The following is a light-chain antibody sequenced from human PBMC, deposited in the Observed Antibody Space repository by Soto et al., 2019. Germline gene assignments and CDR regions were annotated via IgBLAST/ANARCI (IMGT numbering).Light chain of an antibody. J-gene: IGLJ2*01. CDR2: EVS. CDR1: SSDVGGYNY. Sequence: QSALTQPASVSGSPGQSITISCTGTSSDVGGYNYVSWYQQPPGKAPKLMIYEVSNRPSGVSNRFSGSKSGNTASLTISGLQAEDEADYYCSSYTSRSTLEVFGGGTKVTVL. CDR3: SSYTSRSTLEV. V-gene: IGLV2-14*01.